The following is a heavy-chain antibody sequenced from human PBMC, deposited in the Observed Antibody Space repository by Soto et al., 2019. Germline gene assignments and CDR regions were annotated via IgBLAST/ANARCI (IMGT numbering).Heavy chain of an antibody. V-gene: IGHV3-48*03. J-gene: IGHJ4*02. CDR2: ISSSGSSI. CDR1: GFTFRSYE. D-gene: IGHD6-13*01. Sequence: PGGSLRLSCAASGFTFRSYEMNGVRQAPGKGLEWVSYISSSGSSIYYADSVEGRFTISRDNSKNTLDLQLNSLTADDTAVYYCAKGGLYNSSWYEGYWGQGTLVTVSS. CDR3: AKGGLYNSSWYEGY.